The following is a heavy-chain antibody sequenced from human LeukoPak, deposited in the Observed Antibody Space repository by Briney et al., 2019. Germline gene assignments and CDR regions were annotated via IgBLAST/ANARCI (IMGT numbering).Heavy chain of an antibody. Sequence: GGSLRLSCAVSGLTVSDNSMTWVRQAPGKGLEWVSVIYSDGTKYYADSVKGRFTISRDSSKNMVYLQMNSLRAEDTAVYYCAKGSHYDFWSGPWNYFDYWGQGTLVTVSS. CDR2: IYSDGTK. V-gene: IGHV3-53*01. CDR1: GLTVSDNS. D-gene: IGHD3-3*01. CDR3: AKGSHYDFWSGPWNYFDY. J-gene: IGHJ4*02.